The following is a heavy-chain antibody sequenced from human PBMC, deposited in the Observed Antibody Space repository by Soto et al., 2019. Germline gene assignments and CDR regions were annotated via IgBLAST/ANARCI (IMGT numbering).Heavy chain of an antibody. D-gene: IGHD2-2*01. CDR1: GYGFTSYW. J-gene: IGHJ3*02. CDR3: ARGDIVVVPAADAFDI. V-gene: IGHV5-51*01. Sequence: GESLKISCKGSGYGFTSYWIGWVRQMSGKGLEWMGIIYPGDSDTRYSPSFQGQVTISADKSISTAYLQWSSLKASDTAMYYCARGDIVVVPAADAFDIWGQGTMVTVSS. CDR2: IYPGDSDT.